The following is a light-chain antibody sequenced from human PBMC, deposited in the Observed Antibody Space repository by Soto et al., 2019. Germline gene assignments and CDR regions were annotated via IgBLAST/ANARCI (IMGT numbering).Light chain of an antibody. Sequence: DIQMTQSPSTLSGSVGDRVTITCRASQTISSWLAWYQQKPGKAPKLLIYKASTLRSGVPPRFSGSGSGTSFSLTIRSLQPEDFATYYCQQSFNLPRTFGPGTKVDIK. CDR3: QQSFNLPRT. CDR1: QTISSW. CDR2: KAS. V-gene: IGKV1-5*03. J-gene: IGKJ1*01.